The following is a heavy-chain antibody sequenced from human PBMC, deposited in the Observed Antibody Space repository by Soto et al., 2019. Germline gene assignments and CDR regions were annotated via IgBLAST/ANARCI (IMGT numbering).Heavy chain of an antibody. Sequence: QVQLVQSGAEVKKPGASVKVSCKASGYTFTSYGISWVRQAPGQGLEWMGGISAYTGNTNYAQKLQGRVTMTTDTSTRTAYLELRSLRSDDTAVYYCARENRIAAAGKAYWFAPWGQGTLVTVSS. CDR1: GYTFTSYG. D-gene: IGHD6-13*01. CDR2: ISAYTGNT. V-gene: IGHV1-18*01. J-gene: IGHJ5*02. CDR3: ARENRIAAAGKAYWFAP.